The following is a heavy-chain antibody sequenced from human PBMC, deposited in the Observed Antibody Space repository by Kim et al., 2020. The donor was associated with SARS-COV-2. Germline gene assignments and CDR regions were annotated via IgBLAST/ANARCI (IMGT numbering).Heavy chain of an antibody. D-gene: IGHD3-3*01. J-gene: IGHJ4*02. CDR2: IYHSGST. V-gene: IGHV4-38-2*02. CDR3: ARARTIFGVVTPFDY. CDR1: GYSISSGYY. Sequence: SETLSLTCTVSGYSISSGYYWGWIRQPPGKGLEWIGSIYHSGSTYYNPSLKSRVTISVDTSKNQFSLKLSSVTAADTAVYYCARARTIFGVVTPFDYWGQGTLVTVSS.